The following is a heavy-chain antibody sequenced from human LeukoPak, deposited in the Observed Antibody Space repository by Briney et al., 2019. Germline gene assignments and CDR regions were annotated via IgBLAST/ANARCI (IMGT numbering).Heavy chain of an antibody. Sequence: PGGSLRLSCAASGFTFSSYWMSWVRQAPGKGLEGVANIKQDGSEKYYVDSVKGRFTISRDNAKNSLYLQMNSLRAEDTAVYYCAREGSGIEAAGAYYYYYYMDVWGKGTTVTVSS. CDR1: GFTFSSYW. CDR3: AREGSGIEAAGAYYYYYYMDV. V-gene: IGHV3-7*01. CDR2: IKQDGSEK. D-gene: IGHD6-13*01. J-gene: IGHJ6*03.